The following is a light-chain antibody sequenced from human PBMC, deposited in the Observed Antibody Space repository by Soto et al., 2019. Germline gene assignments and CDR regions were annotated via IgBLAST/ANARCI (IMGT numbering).Light chain of an antibody. J-gene: IGLJ3*02. CDR2: SNN. CDR3: AAWDDSLNGRV. CDR1: SSYIGSNT. Sequence: QSVLTQPPSASGTPGQRVTISCSGSSSYIGSNTVNWYQQLPGTAPKLLIYSNNQRPSGVPDRFSGSKSGTSASLAISGLQSEDEADYYCAAWDDSLNGRVFGGGTKLTVL. V-gene: IGLV1-44*01.